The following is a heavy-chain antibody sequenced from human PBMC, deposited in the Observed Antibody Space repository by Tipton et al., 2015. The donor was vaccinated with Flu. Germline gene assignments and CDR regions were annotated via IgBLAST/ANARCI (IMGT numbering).Heavy chain of an antibody. CDR2: ICSDDKT. CDR1: GFTVSSKY. J-gene: IGHJ5*02. Sequence: QLVQSGGGLIQPGGSLRLSCAASGFTVSSKYISWVRQTPGKGLEWVAVICSDDKTYYADSVKGRFTISRDNSKNILYLHMNSLRVDDTAVYYCARGPGCGAVIARESWGQGTLFPVAS. D-gene: IGHD3-3*01. CDR3: ARGPGCGAVIARES. V-gene: IGHV3-53*01.